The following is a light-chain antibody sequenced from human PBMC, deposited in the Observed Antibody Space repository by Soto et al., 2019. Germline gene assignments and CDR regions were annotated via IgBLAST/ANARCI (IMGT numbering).Light chain of an antibody. CDR1: QGIRND. V-gene: IGKV1-6*01. Sequence: AIQMTQSPSALAASGGVRVTITCRASQGIRNDLGWYQQKPGKAPKLLIYAASSLQSGVPSRFSGSGSGTDFTLTISSLQPEDFATYYCLQDYNYPLAFGQGTKVDIK. CDR3: LQDYNYPLA. CDR2: AAS. J-gene: IGKJ1*01.